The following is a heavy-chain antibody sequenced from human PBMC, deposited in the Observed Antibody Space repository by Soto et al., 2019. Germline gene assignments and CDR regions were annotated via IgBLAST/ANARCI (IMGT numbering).Heavy chain of an antibody. CDR1: GFTFSSYS. D-gene: IGHD5-12*01. V-gene: IGHV3-21*01. Sequence: EVQLVESGGGLVKPGGSLRLSCAASGFTFSSYSMNWVRQAPGKGLEWVSSISSSSSYIYYADSVKGRFTISRDNAKNSLYLQMNSLRAEDTAVYYCARAPGYSGYPDPDTNYGMDVWGQGTTVTVSS. CDR2: ISSSSSYI. CDR3: ARAPGYSGYPDPDTNYGMDV. J-gene: IGHJ6*02.